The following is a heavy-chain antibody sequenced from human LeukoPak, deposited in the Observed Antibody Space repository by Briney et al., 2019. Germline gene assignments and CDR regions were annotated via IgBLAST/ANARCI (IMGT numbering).Heavy chain of an antibody. V-gene: IGHV3-23*01. CDR3: AIRHGEANFTVRGVIGPLSY. CDR2: ICGSDGSR. J-gene: IGHJ4*02. Sequence: GGSLRLSCAASGFTFSTYAMSWVRQAPGKGLEWVSAICGSDGSRYYADSVKGRFTISRDNSKNTLYLQMNSLRGEDTAVYYCAIRHGEANFTVRGVIGPLSYWGQGTLVTVSS. D-gene: IGHD3-10*01. CDR1: GFTFSTYA.